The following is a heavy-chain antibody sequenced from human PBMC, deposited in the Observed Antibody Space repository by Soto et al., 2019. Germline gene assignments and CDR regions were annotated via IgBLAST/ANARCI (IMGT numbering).Heavy chain of an antibody. J-gene: IGHJ4*02. V-gene: IGHV3-11*05. Sequence: GGSLRLSCAASGFTFSDYYMSWIRQAPGKGLEWVSYISSSSSYTNYADSVKGRFTISRDNAKNSLYLQMNSLRAEDTAVYYCARGYYYDSSGYYLDYWGQGTLVTVSS. CDR1: GFTFSDYY. D-gene: IGHD3-22*01. CDR2: ISSSSSYT. CDR3: ARGYYYDSSGYYLDY.